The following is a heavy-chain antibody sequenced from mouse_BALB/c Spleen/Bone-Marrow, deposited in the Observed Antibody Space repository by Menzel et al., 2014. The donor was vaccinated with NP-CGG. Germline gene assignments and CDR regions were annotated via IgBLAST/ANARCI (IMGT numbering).Heavy chain of an antibody. CDR1: GYVFSTYW. V-gene: IGHV1-80*01. Sequence: VNVVESGAELVRPGSSVKISCESSGYVFSTYWINWVKRRPGQGLEWIGQIYPGDGDTDYNGKFKDKATLTADKSSNTAYMQLSSLTSEDSAVYFCARGGISVDYWGQGTTLTVSS. J-gene: IGHJ2*01. CDR2: IYPGDGDT. CDR3: ARGGISVDY.